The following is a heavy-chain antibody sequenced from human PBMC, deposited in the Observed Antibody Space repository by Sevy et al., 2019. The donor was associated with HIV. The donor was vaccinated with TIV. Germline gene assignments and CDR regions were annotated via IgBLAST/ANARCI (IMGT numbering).Heavy chain of an antibody. CDR1: GYSITSGYH. Sequence: SETLSLTCTVSGYSITSGYHWGWIRQPPGKGVEWIGSISHSGSTYYNPSLMSRVTISVDTSKNQISLKLSSVTAADTAVYYCASWQPDYWGQGTLVTVSS. D-gene: IGHD6-13*01. CDR2: ISHSGST. J-gene: IGHJ4*02. V-gene: IGHV4-38-2*02. CDR3: ASWQPDY.